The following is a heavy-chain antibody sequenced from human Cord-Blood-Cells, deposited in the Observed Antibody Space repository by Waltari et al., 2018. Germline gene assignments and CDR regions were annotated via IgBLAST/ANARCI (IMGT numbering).Heavy chain of an antibody. D-gene: IGHD3-16*01. CDR2: INHSGST. J-gene: IGHJ4*02. CDR3: ARGLMLKGGGIPY. CDR1: GGSFSGYY. V-gene: IGHV4-34*01. Sequence: QLQLQQWGAGLLKPSETLSLTCAVYGGSFSGYYWSWIRQPPGKGLEWIGEINHSGSTNYNPSLKSRVTISVDTSKNQFSLKLSSVTAADTAVYYCARGLMLKGGGIPYWGQGTLVTVSS.